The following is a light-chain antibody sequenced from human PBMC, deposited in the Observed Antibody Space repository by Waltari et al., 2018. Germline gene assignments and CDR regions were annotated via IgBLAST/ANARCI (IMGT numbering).Light chain of an antibody. V-gene: IGLV2-14*03. CDR2: DVS. Sequence: QSALTQPASVSGSPGQSITISCTGTAPDLCGYNYVPWYQQHPGKAPKLVIFDVSSRPSGISYRFSASKFGNTASLTISGLQPDDEADYYCCSFTSSSTWVFGGGTKLTVL. CDR1: APDLCGYNY. CDR3: CSFTSSSTWV. J-gene: IGLJ3*02.